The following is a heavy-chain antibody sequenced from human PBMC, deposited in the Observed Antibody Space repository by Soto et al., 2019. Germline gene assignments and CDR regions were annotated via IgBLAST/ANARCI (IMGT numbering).Heavy chain of an antibody. V-gene: IGHV4-59*08. CDR3: ARVGVSSGYYCLGQ. D-gene: IGHD3-22*01. Sequence: QVQLQESGPGLVKPSETLSLTCTVSGGSISSYYWSWIRQPPGKGLEWSGCIDYSGSTNYNPPLKSRVTLGVSPHNNQYTLELSFVTAADTAVYYCARVGVSSGYYCLGQWGQGTLVTVSS. CDR1: GGSISSYY. J-gene: IGHJ4*02. CDR2: IDYSGST.